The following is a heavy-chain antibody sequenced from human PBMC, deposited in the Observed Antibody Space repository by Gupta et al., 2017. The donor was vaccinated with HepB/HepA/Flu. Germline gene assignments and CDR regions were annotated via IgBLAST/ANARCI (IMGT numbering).Heavy chain of an antibody. J-gene: IGHJ2*01. CDR2: IYYSGTT. V-gene: IGHV4-59*01. CDR1: GASISSYY. Sequence: QVQLQESGPGLVKHSETLYLTCTVSGASISSYYWSWIRQCPGKGLEWLGFIYYSGTTNSNPSLKSRASISLDTSKNQVSLKLTSVTPADPSVYYCARVGGYSGYDWDWYFDLWGLGTLVTVSS. D-gene: IGHD5-12*01. CDR3: ARVGGYSGYDWDWYFDL.